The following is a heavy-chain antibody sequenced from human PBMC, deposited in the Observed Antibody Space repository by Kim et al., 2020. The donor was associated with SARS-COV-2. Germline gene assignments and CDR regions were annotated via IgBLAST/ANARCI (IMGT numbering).Heavy chain of an antibody. V-gene: IGHV5-51*01. J-gene: IGHJ4*02. D-gene: IGHD3-10*01. CDR3: ARPYGSGSYWSYFDY. Sequence: GESLKISCKGSGHSFTSYWIGWVRQMPGKGLEWMGIIYPGDSDTRYSPSFQGQVTISADKSISTAYLQWSSLKASDTAMYYCARPYGSGSYWSYFDYWGQGTLVTVSS. CDR2: IYPGDSDT. CDR1: GHSFTSYW.